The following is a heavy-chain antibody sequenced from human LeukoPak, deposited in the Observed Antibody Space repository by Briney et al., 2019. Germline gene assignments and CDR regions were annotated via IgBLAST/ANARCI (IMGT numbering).Heavy chain of an antibody. CDR3: ARGGRYCSSTSCYWFDP. Sequence: SETLSLTCTVSGYSISSGYYWGWIRQPPGRGLEWIGSIYHSGSTYYNPSLKSRVTISVDTSKNQFSLKLSSVTAADTAVYYCARGGRYCSSTSCYWFDPWGQGTLVTVSS. V-gene: IGHV4-38-2*02. CDR1: GYSISSGYY. CDR2: IYHSGST. J-gene: IGHJ5*02. D-gene: IGHD2-2*01.